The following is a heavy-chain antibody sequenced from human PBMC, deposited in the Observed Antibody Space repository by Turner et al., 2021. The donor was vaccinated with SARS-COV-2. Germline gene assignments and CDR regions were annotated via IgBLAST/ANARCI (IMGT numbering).Heavy chain of an antibody. CDR1: GGSISSSNYY. J-gene: IGHJ3*02. D-gene: IGHD5-12*01. V-gene: IGHV4-39*01. CDR2: IYYSGST. Sequence: QLQLQESGPGLVKPSETLSLTCTVSGGSISSSNYYWGWIRQPPGKGLEWIGSIYYSGSTYYNPSLKSRVTISVDTSKNQFSLKLSSVTAADTAVYYCARSYSGYESDDAFDIWGQGTMVTVSS. CDR3: ARSYSGYESDDAFDI.